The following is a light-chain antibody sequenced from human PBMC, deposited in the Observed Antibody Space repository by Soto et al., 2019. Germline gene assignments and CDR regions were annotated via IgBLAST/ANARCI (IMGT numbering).Light chain of an antibody. CDR3: QQGYSTPWT. J-gene: IGKJ1*01. V-gene: IGKV1-39*01. Sequence: DIQMTQSPSSLSASLGDRVTITCRASQSISSYLNWYQQKPGKAPKLLIYAASSWQRGVPSRFSGSGSRKDFTLTISLLQPEDSATYYRQQGYSTPWTFGQGTKVDIK. CDR1: QSISSY. CDR2: AAS.